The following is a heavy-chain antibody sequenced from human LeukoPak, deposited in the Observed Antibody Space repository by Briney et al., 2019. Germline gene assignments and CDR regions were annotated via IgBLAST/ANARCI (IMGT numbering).Heavy chain of an antibody. CDR1: GFTFADYA. J-gene: IGHJ5*02. V-gene: IGHV3-43*02. CDR3: AKAPFFDILTGYGGNWFDP. CDR2: ICGDGRNT. Sequence: PVGSLPLTCAACGFTFADYAMHWVRQAPGKGLEWVSLICGDGRNTYYADFVRGRFTISRDSSKKSLYLQMMSLRTEDTAVYYCAKAPFFDILTGYGGNWFDPWAQGTMVTVSS. D-gene: IGHD3-9*01.